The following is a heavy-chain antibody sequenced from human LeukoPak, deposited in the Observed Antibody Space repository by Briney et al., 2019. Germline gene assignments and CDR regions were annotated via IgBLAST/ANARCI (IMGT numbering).Heavy chain of an antibody. D-gene: IGHD5-12*01. CDR1: GGSISSGGYS. J-gene: IGHJ6*02. Sequence: SETLSLTCAVSGGSISSGGYSWSWIRQPPGKGLEWIGYIYHSGSTYYNPSLKSRVTISVDRSKNQFSLKLSSVTAADTAVYYCARGAVATIFFPYYYYGMDVWGQGTTVTVSS. V-gene: IGHV4-30-2*01. CDR2: IYHSGST. CDR3: ARGAVATIFFPYYYYGMDV.